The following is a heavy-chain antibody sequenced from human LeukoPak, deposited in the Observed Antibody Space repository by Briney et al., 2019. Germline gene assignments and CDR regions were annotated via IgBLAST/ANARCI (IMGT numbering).Heavy chain of an antibody. CDR3: SRGYSGYDWVDYFAQ. D-gene: IGHD5-12*01. Sequence: GGSLRLSCAASGFTFSNYAMNWVRQAPGKGLEWVSTVSGSGGSTYYADSVKGRFTISRDNSKNTLYLQMNSLRAADMAVYYCSRGYSGYDWVDYFAQWGQGTLVTVSS. V-gene: IGHV3-23*01. CDR2: VSGSGGST. J-gene: IGHJ4*02. CDR1: GFTFSNYA.